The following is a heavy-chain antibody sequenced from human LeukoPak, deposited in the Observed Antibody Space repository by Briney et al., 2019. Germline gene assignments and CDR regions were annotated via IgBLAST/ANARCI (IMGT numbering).Heavy chain of an antibody. J-gene: IGHJ4*02. CDR1: GFNFSSYA. Sequence: GGSLRLSCAASGFNFSSYAMHWVRQAPGKGLEWAAVISYDGSNKYYADSVKGRFTISRDNSKNTLYLQMNSLRAEDTAVYYCARDPYCSGGSCYRRTFDYRGQGTLVTVSS. D-gene: IGHD2-15*01. CDR3: ARDPYCSGGSCYRRTFDY. V-gene: IGHV3-30*04. CDR2: ISYDGSNK.